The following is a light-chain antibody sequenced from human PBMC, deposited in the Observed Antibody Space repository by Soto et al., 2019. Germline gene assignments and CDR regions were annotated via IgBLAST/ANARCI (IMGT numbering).Light chain of an antibody. CDR2: AAT. V-gene: IGKV3-15*01. CDR1: QTVHSN. CDR3: HQYNDWPVYT. Sequence: EIVMTQSPANLSVSPGGRATLSCRASQTVHSNLAWYQHKTGQAPRRLIYAATTRATGIPARISGSGSGTEFTLTITSLQSEDSAVYFCHQYNDWPVYTFGPGTKLEIK. J-gene: IGKJ2*01.